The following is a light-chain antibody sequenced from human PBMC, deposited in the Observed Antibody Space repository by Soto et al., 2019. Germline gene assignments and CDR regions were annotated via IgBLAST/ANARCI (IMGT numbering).Light chain of an antibody. J-gene: IGKJ5*01. Sequence: EIVVTQSPATLSLSPGERVTLSCRASQSISSYLAWYQQKPGQAPRLLIYDASNRATDIPARFSGSGSGTDFTITISSLEPEDFAVYYCQQRSNWPITFGQGTRLEIK. V-gene: IGKV3-11*01. CDR2: DAS. CDR3: QQRSNWPIT. CDR1: QSISSY.